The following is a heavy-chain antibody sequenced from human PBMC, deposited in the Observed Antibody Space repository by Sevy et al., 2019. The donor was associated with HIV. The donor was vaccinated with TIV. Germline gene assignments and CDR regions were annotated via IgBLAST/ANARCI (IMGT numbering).Heavy chain of an antibody. CDR3: AKSTERDTSGYYSLSAMDI. CDR1: GFHFENYG. J-gene: IGHJ6*04. Sequence: GGSLRLSCVASGFHFENYGMHWVRQRPGEGPEWVSGISWNSASMGYAESVRGRFTISRDNARNVLFLQMNSLREEDTALYFCAKSTERDTSGYYSLSAMDIWGEGTTVTVSS. D-gene: IGHD3-22*01. CDR2: ISWNSASM. V-gene: IGHV3-9*01.